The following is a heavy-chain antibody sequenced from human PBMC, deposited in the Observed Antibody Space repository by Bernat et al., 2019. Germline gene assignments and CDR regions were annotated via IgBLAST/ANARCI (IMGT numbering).Heavy chain of an antibody. Sequence: VQLVQSGAEVKKPGASVKVSCKASGYTFTDYYMHWVQQAPGKGLEWMGLVDPEDGETIYAEKFQGRVTITADTSTDTAYMELSSLRSDDTAVYYCATDPAEDSSGYYNDYWGQGTLVTVSS. J-gene: IGHJ4*02. CDR3: ATDPAEDSSGYYNDY. CDR1: GYTFTDYY. D-gene: IGHD3-22*01. V-gene: IGHV1-69-2*01. CDR2: VDPEDGET.